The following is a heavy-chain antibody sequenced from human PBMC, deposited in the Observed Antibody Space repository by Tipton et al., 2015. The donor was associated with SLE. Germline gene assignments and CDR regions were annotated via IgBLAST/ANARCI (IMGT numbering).Heavy chain of an antibody. CDR1: GYTFTNYG. V-gene: IGHV1-18*01. CDR2: INPNSGGT. CDR3: ALRWPDTWTTVY. Sequence: QLVQSGAEVKKPGASVKVSCTASGYTFTNYGISWVRQAPGQGLEWMGWINPNSGGTSYARKFQGRVTMTTDTSTSTAYMELRSLRSDDTAVYYCALRWPDTWTTVYWGQGTLVTVSS. J-gene: IGHJ4*02. D-gene: IGHD5-12*01.